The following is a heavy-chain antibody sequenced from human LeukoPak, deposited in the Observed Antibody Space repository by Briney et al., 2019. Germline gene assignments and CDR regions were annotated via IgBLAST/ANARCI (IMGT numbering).Heavy chain of an antibody. V-gene: IGHV4-39*02. CDR3: TKDSGHHRTDC. CDR1: GGSINRSSYD. CDR2: VYYDGNT. J-gene: IGHJ4*02. D-gene: IGHD1-26*01. Sequence: ASETLSLTCSVSGGSINRSSYDWGGIRQAPGKGLEWIGSVYYDGNTYYNPNPPLKSRATVSMDTSRNQFSLKLRSVTAADTAVYYCTKDSGHHRTDCWGQGTLVTVSS.